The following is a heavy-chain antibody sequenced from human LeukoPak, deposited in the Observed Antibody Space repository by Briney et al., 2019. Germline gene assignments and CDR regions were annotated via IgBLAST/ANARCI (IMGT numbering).Heavy chain of an antibody. CDR1: GFTVRSNY. Sequence: PGGSLRLSCAASGFTVRSNYMSWVRQAPGKGLEWVSVIYVGGDTYYTDSVKGRFTISRDNSKNTLYLQMSSLRAEDTAVYYCATWVGGNKNCIDYWGQGTLVTVSS. J-gene: IGHJ4*02. CDR3: ATWVGGNKNCIDY. CDR2: IYVGGDT. D-gene: IGHD1/OR15-1a*01. V-gene: IGHV3-53*01.